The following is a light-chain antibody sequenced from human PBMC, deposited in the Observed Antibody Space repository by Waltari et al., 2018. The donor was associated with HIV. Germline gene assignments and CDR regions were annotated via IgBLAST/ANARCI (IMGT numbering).Light chain of an antibody. V-gene: IGLV1-44*01. CDR3: AAWDDNLNGL. Sequence: QSVLTQPPSASGTPGQRVTISCSGRRSNIGTNVVNWYQQLPGSAPKLLISYNNQRPSGVPDRFSCSKSGTSASLAISGLQSEDEADYYCAAWDDNLNGLFGGGTKLTVL. J-gene: IGLJ2*01. CDR2: YNN. CDR1: RSNIGTNV.